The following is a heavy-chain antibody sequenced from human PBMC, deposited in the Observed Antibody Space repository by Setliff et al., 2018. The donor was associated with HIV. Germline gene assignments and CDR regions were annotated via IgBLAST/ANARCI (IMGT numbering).Heavy chain of an antibody. J-gene: IGHJ4*02. CDR3: ARWRYSSGWYDWDYFDY. V-gene: IGHV4-38-2*02. CDR2: IYHSGST. D-gene: IGHD6-19*01. CDR1: GYSISSGYY. Sequence: SETLSLTCTVSGYSISSGYYWGWIRQPPGKGLEWIGSIYHSGSTYYNPSLKSRVTISVDTSKNQFSLKLSPVTAADTAVYYCARWRYSSGWYDWDYFDYWARERWSPSPQ.